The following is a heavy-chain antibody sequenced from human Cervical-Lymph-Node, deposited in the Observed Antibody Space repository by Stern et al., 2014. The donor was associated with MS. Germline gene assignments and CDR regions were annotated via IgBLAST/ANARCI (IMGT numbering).Heavy chain of an antibody. CDR3: ARRSGSYSFDY. V-gene: IGHV1-18*01. CDR1: GDPFSNYG. CDR2: ISTYNGRT. Sequence: QVQLVQSGAEVKKPGASVGVSCKPTGDPFSNYGISWVRQAPGQGLEWMGWISTYNGRTTYAQKLQGRLNMTRDTSTSTVYMDLRSLTSDDTAVYYCARRSGSYSFDYWGQGTLVTVSS. J-gene: IGHJ4*02. D-gene: IGHD1-26*01.